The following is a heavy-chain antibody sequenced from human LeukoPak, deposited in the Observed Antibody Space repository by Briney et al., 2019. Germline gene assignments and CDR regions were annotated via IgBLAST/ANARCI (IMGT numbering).Heavy chain of an antibody. Sequence: SETLSLSCTVSGGTISSYYWRWVRQPPGKGLEWVWYIYCSGSTKYNASFRSRVTISEDTSKSQCYLNLRFVAAADTGVYYCARHRYSGSFSFDYWGRGTLVTVSS. J-gene: IGHJ4*02. D-gene: IGHD1-26*01. V-gene: IGHV4-59*08. CDR3: ARHRYSGSFSFDY. CDR1: GGTISSYY. CDR2: IYCSGST.